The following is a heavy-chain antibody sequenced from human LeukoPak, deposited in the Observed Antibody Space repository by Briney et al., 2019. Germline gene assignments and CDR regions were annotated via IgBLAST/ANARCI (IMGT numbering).Heavy chain of an antibody. D-gene: IGHD4-23*01. J-gene: IGHJ3*02. CDR2: ISNTGSSI. CDR1: GFAFDVDE. Sequence: PGGSLRLSCVGSGFAFDVDEMNWVRQAPGKGLEWVSFISNTGSSIYYSDSVKGRFTISRDNAKNSLFLQMDSLRAEDTAVYYCARRIGGRWFFDIWGQGTLITVSS. CDR3: ARRIGGRWFFDI. V-gene: IGHV3-48*03.